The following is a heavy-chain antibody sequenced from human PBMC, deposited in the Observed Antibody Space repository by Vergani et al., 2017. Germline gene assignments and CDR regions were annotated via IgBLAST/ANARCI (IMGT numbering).Heavy chain of an antibody. D-gene: IGHD4-23*01. Sequence: QVQLEESGPGLVKPAETLSLTCIVSRHSISTGYYWGWIRQSPDKGLEWIGSMFHGGNSYFNPALTSRATISIDTSKNQFSLKLSSVTAADTAVYYCARGRWWFDPWGQGTLVTVSS. V-gene: IGHV4-38-2*02. J-gene: IGHJ5*02. CDR3: ARGRWWFDP. CDR2: MFHGGNS. CDR1: RHSISTGYY.